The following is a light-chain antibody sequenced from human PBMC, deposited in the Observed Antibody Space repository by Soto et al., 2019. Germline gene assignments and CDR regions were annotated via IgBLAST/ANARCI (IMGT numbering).Light chain of an antibody. CDR1: SSDVGGYNY. CDR2: DVD. CDR3: SSFSYSSTPNYA. Sequence: QSVLTQPASVSGSPGQSITISCTGTSSDVGGYNYVSWYQQHPGKAPKLIIYDVDNRPSGISSRFSGSKSGNTASLTISGLQAEDEADYYCSSFSYSSTPNYAFGTGTKVTVL. J-gene: IGLJ1*01. V-gene: IGLV2-14*01.